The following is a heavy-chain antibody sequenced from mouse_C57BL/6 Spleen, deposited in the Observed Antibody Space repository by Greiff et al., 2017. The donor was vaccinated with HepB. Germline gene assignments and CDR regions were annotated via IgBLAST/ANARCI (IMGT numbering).Heavy chain of an antibody. V-gene: IGHV1-9*01. J-gene: IGHJ1*03. CDR2: ILPGSGST. CDR1: GYTFTGYW. Sequence: QVQLQQSGAELMKPGASVKLSCKATGYTFTGYWIEWVKQRPGHGLEWIGEILPGSGSTNYNEKFKGKATFTADTSSNTAYMQLSSLTTEDSAIYYCARSSITTVVARRYFDVWGTGTTVTVSS. CDR3: ARSSITTVVARRYFDV. D-gene: IGHD1-1*01.